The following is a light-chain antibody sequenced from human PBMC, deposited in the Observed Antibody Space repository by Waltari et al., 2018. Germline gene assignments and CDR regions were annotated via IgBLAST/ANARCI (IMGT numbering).Light chain of an antibody. J-gene: IGKJ2*01. CDR3: QLYDPSPLYT. CDR2: DSF. V-gene: IGKV3-20*01. CDR1: QIVGTDY. Sequence: EIVLTQSPGTLSLSPGERATLSCRASQIVGTDYLAWYQQKPGQAPRLHIYDSFTRASGVADRFSGSGSGTDFTLTISRLEPEDFAVYFCQLYDPSPLYTFGQGTKLEI.